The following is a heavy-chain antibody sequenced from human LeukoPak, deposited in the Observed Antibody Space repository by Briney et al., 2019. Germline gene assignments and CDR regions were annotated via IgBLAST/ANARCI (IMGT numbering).Heavy chain of an antibody. CDR1: GGSISYYY. V-gene: IGHV4-59*01. CDR3: AREDPQTTVPEGMDV. Sequence: MASETLSLTCTVSGGSISYYYWSWIRQSPGKGLEWIGYIYYSGTTNYNPSLKSRVTISVDTSKNQFSLQLRSVTAADTAVYYCAREDPQTTVPEGMDVWGQGTTVTVSS. CDR2: IYYSGTT. J-gene: IGHJ6*02. D-gene: IGHD4-17*01.